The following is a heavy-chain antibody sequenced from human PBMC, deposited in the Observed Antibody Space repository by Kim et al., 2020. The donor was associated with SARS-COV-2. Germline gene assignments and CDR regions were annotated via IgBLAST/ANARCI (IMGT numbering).Heavy chain of an antibody. CDR3: TTGARAAYDSSGYSKELVDY. CDR2: IKSKTDGGTT. Sequence: GGSLRLSCAASGFTFSNAWMSWVRQAPGKGLEWVGRIKSKTDGGTTDYAAPVKGRFTISRDDSKNTLYLQMNSLKTEDTAVYYCTTGARAAYDSSGYSKELVDYWGQGTLVTVSS. CDR1: GFTFSNAW. V-gene: IGHV3-15*01. D-gene: IGHD3-22*01. J-gene: IGHJ4*02.